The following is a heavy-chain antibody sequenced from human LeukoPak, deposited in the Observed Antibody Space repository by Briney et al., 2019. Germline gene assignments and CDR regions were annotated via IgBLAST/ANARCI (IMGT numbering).Heavy chain of an antibody. CDR2: ISGSGGST. J-gene: IGHJ4*02. D-gene: IGHD6-13*01. CDR3: AREDASSWDY. V-gene: IGHV3-23*01. Sequence: GGSLRLSCEASGFTFSSYAMSWVRQAPGKGLEWVSSISGSGGSTYYADSVKGRFSISRDNAKNSLYLQMNSLRAEDTAVYYCAREDASSWDYWGQGILVTVSS. CDR1: GFTFSSYA.